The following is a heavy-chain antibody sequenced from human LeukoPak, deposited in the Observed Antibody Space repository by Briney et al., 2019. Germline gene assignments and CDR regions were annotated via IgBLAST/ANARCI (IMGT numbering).Heavy chain of an antibody. Sequence: PGGSLRLSCAASGFTVGYNYMTWVRQAPGKGLEWVAAIYSSGSTYYADSVKGRFTISRDKSKNTMYLQMNSLKGEDTAVYYCARRSNPPGRIDHWGQGTLVTVSS. CDR2: IYSSGST. V-gene: IGHV3-66*04. D-gene: IGHD1-14*01. CDR3: ARRSNPPGRIDH. CDR1: GFTVGYNY. J-gene: IGHJ4*02.